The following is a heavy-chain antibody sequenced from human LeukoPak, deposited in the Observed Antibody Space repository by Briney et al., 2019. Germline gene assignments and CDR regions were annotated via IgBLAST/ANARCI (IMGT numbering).Heavy chain of an antibody. CDR2: IIPIFGTA. Sequence: GASVKASCTASGGTFSSYAISWVRQAPGQGLEWMGGIIPIFGTANYAQKFQGRVTITGDESTSTAYMELSSLRSEDTAVYYCARDCGGDCYHAEYFQHWGQGTLVTVSS. D-gene: IGHD2-21*02. V-gene: IGHV1-69*13. CDR3: ARDCGGDCYHAEYFQH. CDR1: GGTFSSYA. J-gene: IGHJ1*01.